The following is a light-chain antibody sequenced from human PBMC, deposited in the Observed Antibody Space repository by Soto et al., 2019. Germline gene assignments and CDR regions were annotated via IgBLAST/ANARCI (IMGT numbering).Light chain of an antibody. Sequence: DIQVTQSPSSLSASVGDRITITCRTSQNITTILNWYQQNPGKVPKLLISAATNLQSGVPSRFSGSGSGTEFSLTITSLQADDFATYYCQQTDDNPRTFGQGTKV. CDR2: AAT. J-gene: IGKJ1*01. CDR1: QNITTI. V-gene: IGKV1-39*01. CDR3: QQTDDNPRT.